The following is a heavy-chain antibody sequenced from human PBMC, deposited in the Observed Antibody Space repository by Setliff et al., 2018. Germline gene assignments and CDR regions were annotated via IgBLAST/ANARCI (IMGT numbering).Heavy chain of an antibody. J-gene: IGHJ4*02. CDR1: GVSMNFYY. CDR3: ARQSPGGSWSDPFHFDY. V-gene: IGHV4-39*01. D-gene: IGHD6-13*01. Sequence: PSETLSLTCSVSGVSMNFYYWGWIRQSPGKTLEWIGSMYYSGTTHHNPSLASRLTISVDTSKAQLSLKLTSVTAADTAVYYCARQSPGGSWSDPFHFDYWGQGALVTVSS. CDR2: MYYSGTT.